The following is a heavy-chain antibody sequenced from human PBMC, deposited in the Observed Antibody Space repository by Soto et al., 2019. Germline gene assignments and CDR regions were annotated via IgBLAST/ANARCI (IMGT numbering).Heavy chain of an antibody. V-gene: IGHV3-23*01. J-gene: IGHJ4*02. CDR2: ISGSGGST. Sequence: GGSLRLSCAASGFTFSSYAMSWVRQAPGKGLEWVSAISGSGGSTYYADSVKGRFTISRDNSKNTLYLQMNSLRAEDTAVYYCAKGHQWLFHIIYFDYWGQGTLVTVSS. CDR3: AKGHQWLFHIIYFDY. CDR1: GFTFSSYA. D-gene: IGHD6-19*01.